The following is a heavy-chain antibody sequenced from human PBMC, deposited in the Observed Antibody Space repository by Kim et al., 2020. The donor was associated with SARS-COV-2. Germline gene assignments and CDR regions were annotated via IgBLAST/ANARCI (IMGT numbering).Heavy chain of an antibody. D-gene: IGHD5-12*01. J-gene: IGHJ3*02. V-gene: IGHV3-53*01. CDR3: ARGDGYKSFYIDAFDI. Sequence: GGSLRLSCAASGFTVSSNYMSWVRQAPGKGLEWVSVIYSGGSTYYADSVKGRFTISRDNSKNTLYLQMNSLRAEDTAVYYCARGDGYKSFYIDAFDIWGQGTMVTVSS. CDR2: IYSGGST. CDR1: GFTVSSNY.